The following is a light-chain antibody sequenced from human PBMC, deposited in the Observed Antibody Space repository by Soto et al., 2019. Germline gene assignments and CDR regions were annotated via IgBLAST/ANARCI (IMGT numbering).Light chain of an antibody. CDR1: QSLLHINGYNY. CDR2: LAS. J-gene: IGKJ3*01. CDR3: MKALQHFT. V-gene: IGKV2-28*01. Sequence: DSVMTQSPLSLSVTAGEPASISCMSNQSLLHINGYNYLDWYVQRPGQSPHLLIYLASNRASGVPDSFSGSGSGTDFTLHISRVEPEDVGIYYCMKALQHFTFGPGTTVDIK.